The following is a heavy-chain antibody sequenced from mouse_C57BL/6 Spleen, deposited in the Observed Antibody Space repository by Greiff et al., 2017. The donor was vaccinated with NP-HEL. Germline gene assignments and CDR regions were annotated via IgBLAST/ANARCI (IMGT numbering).Heavy chain of an antibody. V-gene: IGHV1-15*01. J-gene: IGHJ4*01. Sequence: QVQLQQSGAELVRPGASVTLSCKASGYTFTDYEMHWVKQTPVHGLEWIGAIDPETGGTAYTQKFKGKAILTADKSSSTAYMELRSLTSEDSAVYYCTRVDSSGSIGYWGQGTSVTVSS. CDR3: TRVDSSGSIGY. D-gene: IGHD3-2*02. CDR2: IDPETGGT. CDR1: GYTFTDYE.